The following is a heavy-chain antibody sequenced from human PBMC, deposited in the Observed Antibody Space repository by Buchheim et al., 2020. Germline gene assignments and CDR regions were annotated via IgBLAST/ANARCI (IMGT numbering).Heavy chain of an antibody. J-gene: IGHJ6*02. CDR2: ISYDGSNK. CDR1: GFTFSSYG. Sequence: QVQLVESGGGVVQPGRSLRLSCAASGFTFSSYGMHWVRQAPGKGLEWVAVISYDGSNKYYADSVKGRFTISRDNSKNTLYLQMNSLRAEDTAVYYCAKELTIFGVVISGFYYGMDVWGQGTT. CDR3: AKELTIFGVVISGFYYGMDV. D-gene: IGHD3-3*01. V-gene: IGHV3-30*18.